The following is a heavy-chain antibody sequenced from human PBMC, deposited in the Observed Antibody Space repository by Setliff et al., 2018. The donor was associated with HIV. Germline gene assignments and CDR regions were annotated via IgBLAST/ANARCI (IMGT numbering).Heavy chain of an antibody. CDR2: IKQDGSEK. CDR3: ATQGYSSGWYSVFPHYFDY. J-gene: IGHJ4*02. CDR1: GFTFSSYW. V-gene: IGHV3-7*01. Sequence: GSLRLSCAASGFTFSSYWMSWVRQAPGKGLEWVANIKQDGSEKYYVDSVKGRFTISRDNAKNSLYLQVNSLRAEDTAVYYCATQGYSSGWYSVFPHYFDYWGQGTLVTVSS. D-gene: IGHD6-19*01.